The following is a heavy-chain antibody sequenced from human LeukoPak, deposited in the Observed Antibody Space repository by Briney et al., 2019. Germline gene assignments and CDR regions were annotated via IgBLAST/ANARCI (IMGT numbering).Heavy chain of an antibody. CDR2: MSYDGSNK. Sequence: GGSLRLSCAVSGFTFSSYGMHWVRQAPGKGPEWVAVMSYDGSNKYYADSVKGRFTISRDNSKNTLYLQMNSLRAEDTAVYYCAKDRHYGSGSYRYGMDVWGQGTTVTVSS. CDR1: GFTFSSYG. CDR3: AKDRHYGSGSYRYGMDV. J-gene: IGHJ6*02. D-gene: IGHD3-10*01. V-gene: IGHV3-30*18.